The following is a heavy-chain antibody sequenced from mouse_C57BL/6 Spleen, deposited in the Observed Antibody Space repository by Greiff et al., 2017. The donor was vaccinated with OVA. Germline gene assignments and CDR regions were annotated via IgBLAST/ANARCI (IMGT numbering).Heavy chain of an antibody. D-gene: IGHD2-5*01. CDR1: GFTFSDYG. J-gene: IGHJ3*01. CDR2: ISSGSSTT. Sequence: EVKLVESGGGLVKPGGSLKLSCAASGFTFSDYGMHWVRQAPEKGLEWVAYISSGSSTTYYADTVKGRFTISRDTATTTPFLQMTSLRAEDTAVYYCAREGYYSNYGSFADWGQGTLVTVSA. CDR3: AREGYYSNYGSFAD. V-gene: IGHV5-17*01.